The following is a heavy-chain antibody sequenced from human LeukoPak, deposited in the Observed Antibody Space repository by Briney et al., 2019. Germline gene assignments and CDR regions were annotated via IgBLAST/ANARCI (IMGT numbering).Heavy chain of an antibody. J-gene: IGHJ4*02. CDR2: INPNGGSR. V-gene: IGHV1-46*01. D-gene: IGHD1-26*01. CDR3: AREIPPQSGSYSMGVFDY. CDR1: VYTFTSYY. Sequence: ASVKVSCKASVYTFTSYYMHWVRQAPGQGREWMGIINPNGGSRSYAQKFQGRVTMTRDMSTSTVYVELSRLRSGDTAVYYCAREIPPQSGSYSMGVFDYWGQGTLVTVSS.